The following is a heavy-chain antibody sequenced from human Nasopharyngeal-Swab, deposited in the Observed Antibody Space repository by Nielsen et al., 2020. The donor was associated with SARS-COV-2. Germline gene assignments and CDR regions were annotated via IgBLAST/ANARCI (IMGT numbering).Heavy chain of an antibody. V-gene: IGHV3-48*04. CDR3: AGYCSSTSCSRNYYYYYMDV. J-gene: IGHJ6*03. CDR2: ISSSSSTI. CDR1: GFTFSSYA. D-gene: IGHD2-2*01. Sequence: GESLKISCAASGFTFSSYAMGWVRQAPGKGLEWVSYISSSSSTIYYADSVKGRFTISRDNAKNSLYLQMNSLRAEDTAVYYCAGYCSSTSCSRNYYYYYMDVWGKGTTVTVSS.